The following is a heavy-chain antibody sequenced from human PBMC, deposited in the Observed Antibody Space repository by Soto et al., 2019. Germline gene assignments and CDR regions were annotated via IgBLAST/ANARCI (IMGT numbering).Heavy chain of an antibody. J-gene: IGHJ2*01. CDR1: GGSVRSALSY. V-gene: IGHV4-31*03. Sequence: QVQLQESGPGLVKPSQTLSLTCTVSGGSVRSALSYWSWIRQFPGKGLESIGYIYHTGSSYYNPSLKSRTTISVDTSKNQFSLNLSSVTAADTAVYYCAIGSRRYWYFDLWCRGTLVTVSS. CDR3: AIGSRRYWYFDL. CDR2: IYHTGSS.